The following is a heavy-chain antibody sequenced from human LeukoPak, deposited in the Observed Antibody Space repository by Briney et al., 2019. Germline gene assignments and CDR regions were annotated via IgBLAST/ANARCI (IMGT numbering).Heavy chain of an antibody. J-gene: IGHJ4*02. D-gene: IGHD5-12*01. CDR1: GASISDTNW. Sequence: SGTLSLTCTISGASISDTNWWTWVRQPPGKGLEWIGEISHNGNTNYSPSLKSRVTISVDKSKNQFSLRLDSVTAADTAVYYCARDGYSAYDRDLDHWGQGALVTVSS. CDR2: ISHNGNT. V-gene: IGHV4-4*02. CDR3: ARDGYSAYDRDLDH.